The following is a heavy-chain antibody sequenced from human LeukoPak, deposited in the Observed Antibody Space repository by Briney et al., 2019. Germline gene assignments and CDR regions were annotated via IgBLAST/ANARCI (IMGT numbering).Heavy chain of an antibody. J-gene: IGHJ3*02. CDR2: IYYSGST. Sequence: SETLSLTCTVSGGSISTYYWSWIRQPPGKGLEWIGYIYYSGSTNYNPSPKSRVTISVDTSKNQFSLKLSSVTAADTAVYYCARAYYDSSGFDKGSDAFDIWGQGTMVTVSS. CDR3: ARAYYDSSGFDKGSDAFDI. D-gene: IGHD3-22*01. CDR1: GGSISTYY. V-gene: IGHV4-59*08.